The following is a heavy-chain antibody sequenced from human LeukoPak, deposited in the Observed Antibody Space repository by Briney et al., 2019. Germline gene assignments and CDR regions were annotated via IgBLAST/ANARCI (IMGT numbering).Heavy chain of an antibody. CDR3: ARLQGLSSRPFDY. CDR2: IYYRGGST. CDR1: GGSISSGGYY. D-gene: IGHD4-11*01. Sequence: SETLSLTCTVSGGSISSGGYYWSWIRQHPGKVLEWIGYIYYRGGSTYYNPSLKSRVTISVDTSKNQVSLNLSSVTAADTAVYYCARLQGLSSRPFDYWGQGTLVTVSS. V-gene: IGHV4-31*03. J-gene: IGHJ4*02.